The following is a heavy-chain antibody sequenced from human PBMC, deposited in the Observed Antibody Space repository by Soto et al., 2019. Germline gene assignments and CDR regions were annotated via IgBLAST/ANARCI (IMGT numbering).Heavy chain of an antibody. V-gene: IGHV3-23*01. CDR3: VREGRGSFDF. CDR1: GFTLQNYA. J-gene: IGHJ3*01. Sequence: GGSLRLSCTASGFTLQNYAMAWVRQAPGKGLEWVSTLIGGRGNSAYYADSVQGRFTISRDNSKNTLSLQMSSLTADDTAIYYCVREGRGSFDFWGRGTMVTVSS. D-gene: IGHD5-12*01. CDR2: LIGGRGNSA.